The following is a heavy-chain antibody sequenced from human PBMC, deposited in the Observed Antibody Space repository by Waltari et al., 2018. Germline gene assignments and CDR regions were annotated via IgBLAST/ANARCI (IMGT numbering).Heavy chain of an antibody. V-gene: IGHV2-5*01. Sequence: QITLKESGPTLVKPTQTLTLTCTFSGFSLSTSGVGVGWIRQPPGKALEWLALIYWNDDKRYSPSLKSRLTITKDTSKNQVVLTMTNMDPVDTATYYCARSDSSGYYFSNYNWFDPWGQGTLVTVSS. CDR1: GFSLSTSGVG. J-gene: IGHJ5*02. CDR3: ARSDSSGYYFSNYNWFDP. D-gene: IGHD3-22*01. CDR2: IYWNDDK.